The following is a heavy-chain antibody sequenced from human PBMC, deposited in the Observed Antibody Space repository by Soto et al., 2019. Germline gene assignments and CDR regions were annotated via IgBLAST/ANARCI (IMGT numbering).Heavy chain of an antibody. Sequence: EVQLLESGGGLVQPGGSLRLSCAASGFTFSSYAMSWVRQAPGKGLEWVSAISGSGGSPYYADSVKGRFTISRDNSKNTLYLQMNSLRDEDTAVYYCAKEGYSSSWYRGGYYYYYGMDVWGQGTTVTVSS. D-gene: IGHD6-13*01. CDR2: ISGSGGSP. CDR1: GFTFSSYA. V-gene: IGHV3-23*01. CDR3: AKEGYSSSWYRGGYYYYYGMDV. J-gene: IGHJ6*02.